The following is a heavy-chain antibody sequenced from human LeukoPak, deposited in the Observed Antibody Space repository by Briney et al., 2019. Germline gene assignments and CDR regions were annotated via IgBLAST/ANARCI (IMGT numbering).Heavy chain of an antibody. CDR1: GFTFSSYA. V-gene: IGHV3-30*04. D-gene: IGHD1-14*01. Sequence: GGSLRLSCAASGFTFSSYAMHWVRQAPGRGLEWVAVIWYDGSQRYYADSVKGRFTISRDDSQNTIYLQMDSLRAEDTAVYYCATSSPRNYFDHWGQGTLVTVSS. J-gene: IGHJ4*02. CDR3: ATSSPRNYFDH. CDR2: IWYDGSQR.